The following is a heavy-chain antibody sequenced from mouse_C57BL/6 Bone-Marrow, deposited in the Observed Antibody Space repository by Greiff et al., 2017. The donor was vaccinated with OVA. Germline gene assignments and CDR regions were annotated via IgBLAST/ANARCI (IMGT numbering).Heavy chain of an antibody. CDR3: ASWLLAWFAY. Sequence: QVQLKQSGAELARPGASVKLSCKASGYTFTSYGISWVKQRTGQGLEWIGEIYPRSGNTYYNEKFKGKATLTADKSSSTAYLELRSLTSEGSAVYFCASWLLAWFAYWGQGTLVTVSA. D-gene: IGHD2-3*01. CDR2: IYPRSGNT. V-gene: IGHV1-81*01. CDR1: GYTFTSYG. J-gene: IGHJ3*01.